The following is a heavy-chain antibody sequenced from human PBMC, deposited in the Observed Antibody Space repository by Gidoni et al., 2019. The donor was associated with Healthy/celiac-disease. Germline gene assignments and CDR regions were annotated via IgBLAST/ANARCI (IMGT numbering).Heavy chain of an antibody. CDR2: IYYSGST. V-gene: IGHV4-39*01. CDR1: GGSISSSSYY. D-gene: IGHD3-16*01. J-gene: IGHJ4*02. CDR3: ARGGGYGGNPSFDY. Sequence: QLQLQESGPGLVKPSETLSRTCPVPGGSISSSSYYWGWIRQPPGKGLEWIGSIYYSGSTYYNPSLKSRVTISVDTSKNQFSLKLSSVTAADTAVYYCARGGGYGGNPSFDYWGQGTLVTVSS.